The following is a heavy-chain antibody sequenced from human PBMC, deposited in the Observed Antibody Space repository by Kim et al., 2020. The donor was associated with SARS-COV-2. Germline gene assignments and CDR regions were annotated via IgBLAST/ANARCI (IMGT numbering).Heavy chain of an antibody. CDR2: LYYGGST. CDR1: GGSISSSSYY. Sequence: SETLSLTCSVSGGSISSSSYYWGWIRQPPGKGLEWIASLYYGGSTYYNPSLKSRVTISVDTSKNHFSLRLSSVSAADTAVYYCAISPGYRSGWFPKKVDSWGQGTQVTVSS. J-gene: IGHJ4*02. CDR3: AISPGYRSGWFPKKVDS. V-gene: IGHV4-39*02. D-gene: IGHD6-19*01.